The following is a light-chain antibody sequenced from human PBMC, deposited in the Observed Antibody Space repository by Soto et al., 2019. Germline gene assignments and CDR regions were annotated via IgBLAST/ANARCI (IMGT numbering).Light chain of an antibody. Sequence: QSVLTQPASVSGSPGQSIAISCTGYIHYDFVSWYQQHPGTAPKPVIYEVSNRPSGTSDRFSGSKSGHTASLTISGLQTEDEAVYYCGSYTSSSNYVFGTGTKVT. CDR2: EVS. CDR3: GSYTSSSNYV. CDR1: IHYDF. V-gene: IGLV2-14*01. J-gene: IGLJ1*01.